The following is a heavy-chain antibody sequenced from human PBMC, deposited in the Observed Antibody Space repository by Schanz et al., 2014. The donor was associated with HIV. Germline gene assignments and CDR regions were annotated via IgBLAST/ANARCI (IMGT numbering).Heavy chain of an antibody. V-gene: IGHV3-30*18. D-gene: IGHD3-22*01. Sequence: QVQLVESGGGVVQPGGSLRLSCAVSGITFSGFTFSNYGMHWVRQAPGKGLEWVAVISHNGNNDYYAESVKGRFTISRDNSKNTLYLQMKSLRPEDTAVYYCAKDRNHYDSRYRGKGNYYYYYGMDVWGQGTTVTVSS. CDR1: GITFSGFTFSNYG. CDR2: ISHNGNND. CDR3: AKDRNHYDSRYRGKGNYYYYYGMDV. J-gene: IGHJ6*02.